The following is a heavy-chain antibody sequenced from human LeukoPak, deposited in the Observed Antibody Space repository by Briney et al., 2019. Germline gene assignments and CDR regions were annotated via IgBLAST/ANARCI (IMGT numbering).Heavy chain of an antibody. D-gene: IGHD7-27*01. J-gene: IGHJ6*03. CDR1: GFTFSNYV. Sequence: GGSLRLSCAVSGFTFSNYVMIWVRQAPGKGLEWVSAISGTGTNTFYADSVKGLFTMSRDNPKNMLYLQMNSLRAEDTALYYCAKGIRQLGNYYYYMDVWGKGTTVTVSS. CDR3: AKGIRQLGNYYYYMDV. CDR2: ISGTGTNT. V-gene: IGHV3-23*01.